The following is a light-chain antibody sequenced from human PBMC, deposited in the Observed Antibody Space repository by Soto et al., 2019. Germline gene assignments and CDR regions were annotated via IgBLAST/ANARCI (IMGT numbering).Light chain of an antibody. CDR3: QQYYNWPLT. Sequence: ETVMTQSPATLSVSPGERATLSCRASVSVSSNLAWYQQKPGQAPRLLIYGASTRATAIPARFSGSGSGTEFTLIINSLQSEDFAVYYCQQYYNWPLTFGQGTKVEIK. J-gene: IGKJ1*01. CDR2: GAS. V-gene: IGKV3-15*01. CDR1: VSVSSN.